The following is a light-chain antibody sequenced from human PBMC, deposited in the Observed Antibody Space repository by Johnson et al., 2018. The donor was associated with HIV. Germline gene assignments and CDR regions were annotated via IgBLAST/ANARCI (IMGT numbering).Light chain of an antibody. Sequence: QSVLTQPPSVSAAPGQKVTISCSGSSSNIGNNYVSWYQQLPGRAPKLLIYDNNKRPSGIPARFSGSKSGTSATLGITGLQTGDGADYYCGTWDSSLPAYVFGTGTKVTVL. CDR3: GTWDSSLPAYV. CDR1: SSNIGNNY. V-gene: IGLV1-51*01. J-gene: IGLJ1*01. CDR2: DNN.